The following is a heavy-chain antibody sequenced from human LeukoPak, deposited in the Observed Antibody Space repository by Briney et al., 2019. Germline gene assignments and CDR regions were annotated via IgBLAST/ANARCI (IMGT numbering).Heavy chain of an antibody. V-gene: IGHV1-69*05. D-gene: IGHD5-24*01. J-gene: IGHJ4*02. CDR3: ASEKVKMATTDY. Sequence: SVKVSCKASGGTFSSYAISWVRQAPGQGLEWMGRIIPIFGTANYAQKFQGRVTITTDESTSTAYMELSSLRSEDTAVYYCASEKVKMATTDYWGQGTLVTVSS. CDR1: GGTFSSYA. CDR2: IIPIFGTA.